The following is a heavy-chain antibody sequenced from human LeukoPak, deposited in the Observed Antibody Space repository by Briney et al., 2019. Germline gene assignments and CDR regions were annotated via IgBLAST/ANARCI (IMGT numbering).Heavy chain of an antibody. CDR3: ARGPIIDIVIVPAADDYYYMDV. D-gene: IGHD2-2*01. Sequence: AASVKVSCKASGYTLRSYGITWVRQAPGQGLEWMGWISAYNGNTKYPQKLQGRVTMTTDTSTSTAYMELRSLRSDDTAVYYCARGPIIDIVIVPAADDYYYMDVWGKGTTVTVSS. V-gene: IGHV1-18*01. CDR1: GYTLRSYG. J-gene: IGHJ6*03. CDR2: ISAYNGNT.